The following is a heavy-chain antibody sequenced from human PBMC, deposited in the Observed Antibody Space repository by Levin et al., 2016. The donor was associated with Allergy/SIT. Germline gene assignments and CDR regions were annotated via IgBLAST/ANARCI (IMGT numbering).Heavy chain of an antibody. CDR2: ISYDGSNK. CDR3: ARDSLGSRVLLWFGELSGFDY. V-gene: IGHV3-30-3*01. J-gene: IGHJ4*02. D-gene: IGHD3-10*01. Sequence: GESLKISCAASGFTFSSYAMHWVRQAPGKGLEWVAVISYDGSNKYYADSVKGRFTISRDNSKNTLYLQMNSLRAEDTAVYYCARDSLGSRVLLWFGELSGFDYWGQGTLVTVSS. CDR1: GFTFSSYA.